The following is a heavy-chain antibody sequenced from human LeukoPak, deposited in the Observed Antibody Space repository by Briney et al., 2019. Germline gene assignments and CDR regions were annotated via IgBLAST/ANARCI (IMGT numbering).Heavy chain of an antibody. D-gene: IGHD5-18*01. CDR2: IIPIFGTA. V-gene: IGHV1-69*05. Sequence: GASVKVSCKASGGTFSSYAISWVRQAPGQGLEWMGRIIPIFGTANYAQKFQGRVTITTDESTSTAYMELSSLRSEDTAVYYCASGYSYGSFDYWGQGTLVTVPS. CDR3: ASGYSYGSFDY. J-gene: IGHJ4*02. CDR1: GGTFSSYA.